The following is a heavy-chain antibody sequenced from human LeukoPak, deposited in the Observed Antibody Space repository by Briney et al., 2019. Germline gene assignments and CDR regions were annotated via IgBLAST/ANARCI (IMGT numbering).Heavy chain of an antibody. CDR1: GFTFSTHR. CDR2: IKQDESEK. Sequence: GGSLRLSCAASGFTFSTHRLTWVRQAPGKGLEWVANIKQDESEKSYVDSVKGRFTISRDNAKNSLYLQMNNPTVEDTGIYYCARETSYDFWSGLHHYYYFYIDIWGKGTTVTVSS. V-gene: IGHV3-7*01. CDR3: ARETSYDFWSGLHHYYYFYIDI. D-gene: IGHD3-3*01. J-gene: IGHJ6*03.